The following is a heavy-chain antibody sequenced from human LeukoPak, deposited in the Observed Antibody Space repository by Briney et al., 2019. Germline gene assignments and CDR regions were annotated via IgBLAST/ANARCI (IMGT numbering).Heavy chain of an antibody. V-gene: IGHV3-49*04. D-gene: IGHD3-3*01. CDR1: GFTFGDYA. Sequence: GGSLRLSCTASGFTFGDYAMSWVRQAPGKGLEWVGFIRSKAYGGTTEYAASVKGRFTISRDDSKSIAYLQMNSLKTEDTAVYYCTRVGTIFGVVKSSYYFDYWGQGTLVTVSS. J-gene: IGHJ4*02. CDR3: TRVGTIFGVVKSSYYFDY. CDR2: IRSKAYGGTT.